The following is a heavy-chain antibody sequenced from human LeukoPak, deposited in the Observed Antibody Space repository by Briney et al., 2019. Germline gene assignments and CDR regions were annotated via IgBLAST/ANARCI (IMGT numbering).Heavy chain of an antibody. D-gene: IGHD6-19*01. Sequence: SETLSLTCTVSGGSISSSSYYWGWIRQPPGKGLEWIGSIYYSGSTYYNPSLKSRVTISVDTSKNQFSLKLSSVTAADTAVYYCARVRAMAGTSDYYYMDVWGKGTTVTVSS. V-gene: IGHV4-39*07. J-gene: IGHJ6*03. CDR2: IYYSGST. CDR3: ARVRAMAGTSDYYYMDV. CDR1: GGSISSSSYY.